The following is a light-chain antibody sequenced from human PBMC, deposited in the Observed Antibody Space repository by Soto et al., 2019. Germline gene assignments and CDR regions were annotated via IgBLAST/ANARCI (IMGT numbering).Light chain of an antibody. J-gene: IGLJ1*01. CDR3: SSYTSSXAYV. CDR1: SSDVGGYNY. V-gene: IGLV2-14*01. CDR2: EVS. Sequence: QSALTQPASVSVSPGQSITISCTGTSSDVGGYNYVSWYQQQSCKSPKLMIHEVSNRPSGVSNRFSGSKSGNTASLTISGLQAEDEADYYCSSYTSSXAYVVGIGTKVXV.